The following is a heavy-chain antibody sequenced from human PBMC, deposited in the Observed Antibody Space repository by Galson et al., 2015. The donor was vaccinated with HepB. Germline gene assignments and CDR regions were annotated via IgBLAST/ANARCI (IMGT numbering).Heavy chain of an antibody. CDR1: GYTLTELS. Sequence: SVKVSCKVSGYTLTELSMHWVRQAPGKGLEWMGGFDPEDGETIYAQKFQGRVTMTEDTSTDTAYMELSSLRSEDTAVYYCATGVEFRYSSGWYGGFDYWGQGTLVTVSS. V-gene: IGHV1-24*01. CDR2: FDPEDGET. CDR3: ATGVEFRYSSGWYGGFDY. J-gene: IGHJ4*02. D-gene: IGHD6-19*01.